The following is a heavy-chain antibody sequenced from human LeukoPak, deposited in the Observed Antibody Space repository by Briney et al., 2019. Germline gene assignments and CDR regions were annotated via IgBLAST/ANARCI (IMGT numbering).Heavy chain of an antibody. D-gene: IGHD4-11*01. CDR2: IYYSGST. Sequence: SETLSLTCTVSGGSMNSHYWNGIRQPPGQGLEWIGYIYYSGSTNYNPSLQSRVTISVDTSKNHFSLKVNSVTAADTAVYFCARSYSKYFHYQGMDVWGQGTTVIVSS. V-gene: IGHV4-59*11. CDR3: ARSYSKYFHYQGMDV. J-gene: IGHJ6*02. CDR1: GGSMNSHY.